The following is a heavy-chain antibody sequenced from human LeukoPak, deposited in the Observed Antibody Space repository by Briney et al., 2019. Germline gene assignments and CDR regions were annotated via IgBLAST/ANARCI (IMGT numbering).Heavy chain of an antibody. V-gene: IGHV3-30*04. J-gene: IGHJ3*02. D-gene: IGHD3-22*01. Sequence: GRSLRLSCAASGFTFSTYAMNWVRQAPGKGLEWVAVISYDGNNKYYADSVKGRFTLSRDNSKNTLYLQMTSLRAEDTAVYYCARDFVISGYYAVKGTDAFDIWGQGTMVIVSS. CDR1: GFTFSTYA. CDR3: ARDFVISGYYAVKGTDAFDI. CDR2: ISYDGNNK.